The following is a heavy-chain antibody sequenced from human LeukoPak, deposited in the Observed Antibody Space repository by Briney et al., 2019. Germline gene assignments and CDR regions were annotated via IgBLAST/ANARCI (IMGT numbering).Heavy chain of an antibody. CDR3: ARGSFWGDDYFDS. CDR2: ISWDGGST. J-gene: IGHJ4*02. CDR1: GFTFDDYT. V-gene: IGHV3-43*01. Sequence: GGSLRLSCAASGFTFDDYTMHWVRQAPGKGLEWVSLISWDGGSTYYADSVKGRFTISRDNAKTSLYLQMNSLRSEDTAFYFCARGSFWGDDYFDSWGQGTLVTVSS. D-gene: IGHD2-21*02.